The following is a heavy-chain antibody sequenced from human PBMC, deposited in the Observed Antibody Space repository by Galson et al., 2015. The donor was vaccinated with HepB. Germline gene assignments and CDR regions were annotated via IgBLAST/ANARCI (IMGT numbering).Heavy chain of an antibody. CDR2: ISSSSSTI. Sequence: SLRLSCAASGFTFSSYSMNWVRQAPGKGLEWVSYISSSSSTIYYADSVKGRFTISRDNAKNSLYLQMNSLRDEDTAVYYCARDESCTNGVCYMGLFYYYYGMDVWGQGTTVTVSS. J-gene: IGHJ6*02. CDR1: GFTFSSYS. CDR3: ARDESCTNGVCYMGLFYYYYGMDV. V-gene: IGHV3-48*02. D-gene: IGHD2-8*01.